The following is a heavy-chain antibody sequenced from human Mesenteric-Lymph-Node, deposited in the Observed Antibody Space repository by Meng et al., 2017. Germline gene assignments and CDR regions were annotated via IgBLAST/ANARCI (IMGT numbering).Heavy chain of an antibody. CDR1: GFTFSSYA. J-gene: IGHJ3*02. D-gene: IGHD7-27*01. Sequence: GESLKISCAASGFTFSSYAMHWVRQAPGKGLEWVAVISYDGSNKYYADSVKGRFTISRDNSKNTLYLQMNSLRAEDTAVYYCARDRTKRPPSSGVNDAFDIWGQGTMVTVSS. V-gene: IGHV3-30*04. CDR2: ISYDGSNK. CDR3: ARDRTKRPPSSGVNDAFDI.